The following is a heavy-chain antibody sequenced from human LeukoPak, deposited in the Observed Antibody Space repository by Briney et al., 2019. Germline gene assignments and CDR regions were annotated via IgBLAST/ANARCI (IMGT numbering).Heavy chain of an antibody. V-gene: IGHV4-4*02. D-gene: IGHD3-10*01. Sequence: SGTLSLTCAVSGGSISSSNWWSWVRQPPGKGLEWIGSIYYSGSTYYNPSLKSRVTISVDTSKNQFSLKLTSVTAADTAVYYCARDEGYYGSGNYSYYYYYMDVWGKGTTVTVSS. J-gene: IGHJ6*03. CDR1: GGSISSSNW. CDR2: IYYSGST. CDR3: ARDEGYYGSGNYSYYYYYMDV.